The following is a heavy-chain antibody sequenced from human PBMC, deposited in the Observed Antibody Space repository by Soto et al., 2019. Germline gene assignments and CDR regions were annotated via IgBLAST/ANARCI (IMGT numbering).Heavy chain of an antibody. V-gene: IGHV3-30-3*01. Sequence: QVQLVESGGGVVQPGRSLRLSCAASGFTFRSYAMHWVRQAPGKGLEWVAVISYDGNNKYYADSVKGRFTISRDNTKNTLYLQMNILRPEDTAVYFCASARPYGAKRVPYYYYGMDVWGQGTTVTVSS. D-gene: IGHD4-17*01. CDR2: ISYDGNNK. CDR3: ASARPYGAKRVPYYYYGMDV. CDR1: GFTFRSYA. J-gene: IGHJ6*02.